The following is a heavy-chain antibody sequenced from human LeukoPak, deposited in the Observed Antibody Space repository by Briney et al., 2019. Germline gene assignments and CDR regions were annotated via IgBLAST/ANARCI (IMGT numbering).Heavy chain of an antibody. CDR1: GYTFSTYD. Sequence: ASVKVSCKASGYTFSTYDINWVRQATGQGLEWMGWMNPNSGNTGYAQKFQGRVTITRNTSISTAYMELSSLRSEDTAVYYCARAPDRYDFWSGYYSYYFDYWGQGTLVTVSS. D-gene: IGHD3-3*01. CDR3: ARAPDRYDFWSGYYSYYFDY. J-gene: IGHJ4*02. CDR2: MNPNSGNT. V-gene: IGHV1-8*03.